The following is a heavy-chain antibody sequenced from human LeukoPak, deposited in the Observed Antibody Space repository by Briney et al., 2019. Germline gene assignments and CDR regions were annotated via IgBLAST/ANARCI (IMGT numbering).Heavy chain of an antibody. J-gene: IGHJ4*02. CDR3: ARLTAVAGTFYFDY. Sequence: GGSLRLSCAASGFTFSSYGMHWVRQPPGKGLECVSSISSSSSYIYYADSVKGRFTISRDNAKNSLYLQMNSLRAEDTAVYYCARLTAVAGTFYFDYWGQGTLVTVSS. V-gene: IGHV3-21*01. CDR2: ISSSSSYI. D-gene: IGHD6-19*01. CDR1: GFTFSSYG.